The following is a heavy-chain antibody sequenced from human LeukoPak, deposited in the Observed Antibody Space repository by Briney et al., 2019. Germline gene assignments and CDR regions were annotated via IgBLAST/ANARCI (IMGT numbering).Heavy chain of an antibody. J-gene: IGHJ5*02. Sequence: PSETLSLTCAVYGGSFSGYYWSWIRQPPGKGLEWLGEINHSGSTNYNPSLKSRVTISVDTSKNQFSLKLSSVTAADTAVYYCARAKYSSSWYGGWFDPWGQGTLVTVSS. CDR2: INHSGST. D-gene: IGHD6-13*01. CDR1: GGSFSGYY. V-gene: IGHV4-34*01. CDR3: ARAKYSSSWYGGWFDP.